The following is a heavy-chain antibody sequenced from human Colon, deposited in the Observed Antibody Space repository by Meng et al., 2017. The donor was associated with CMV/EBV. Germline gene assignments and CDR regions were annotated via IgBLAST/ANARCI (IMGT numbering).Heavy chain of an antibody. CDR3: ARGAGGFDY. CDR2: ILNDGSGT. V-gene: IGHV3-74*01. CDR1: GFTFRNYW. J-gene: IGHJ4*02. Sequence: GGPLRLSCVASGFTFRNYWMHWVRHSPGKGLVWVSHILNDGSGTGYADSVKGRFTISRDNAKNTLYLQMDSLSVEDTAVYYCARGAGGFDYWGQGTRVTVSS. D-gene: IGHD3-10*01.